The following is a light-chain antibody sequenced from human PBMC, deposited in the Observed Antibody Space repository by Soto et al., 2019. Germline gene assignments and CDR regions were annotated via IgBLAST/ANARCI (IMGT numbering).Light chain of an antibody. V-gene: IGKV1-16*01. CDR3: QQYNSYWA. J-gene: IGKJ1*01. CDR2: ATS. CDR1: QGIRKD. Sequence: IQMTQSPSSLSASVGDRVTMTCRASQGIRKDLAWYQQKPGKAPKLLIYATSSLQSGVPSRFSGSGSGRDFTLTISSLQPDDFATYYCQQYNSYWAFGQGTKVDIK.